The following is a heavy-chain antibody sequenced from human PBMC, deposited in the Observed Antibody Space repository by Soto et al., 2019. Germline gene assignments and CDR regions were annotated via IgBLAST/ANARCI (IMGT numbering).Heavy chain of an antibody. J-gene: IGHJ3*02. D-gene: IGHD4-4*01. CDR3: ARGLALDYSNYDAFDI. Sequence: ASVKVSCKASGYTFTIYDISWVRQATGQGLEWMGWMNPNSGNTGYAQKFQGRVTMTRNTSISTAYMELSSLRSEDTAVYYCARGLALDYSNYDAFDIWGQGTMVTVSS. V-gene: IGHV1-8*01. CDR2: MNPNSGNT. CDR1: GYTFTIYD.